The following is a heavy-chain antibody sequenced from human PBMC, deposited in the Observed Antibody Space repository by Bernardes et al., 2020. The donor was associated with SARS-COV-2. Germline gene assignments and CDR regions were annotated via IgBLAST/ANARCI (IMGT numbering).Heavy chain of an antibody. CDR1: GGSFSGYY. V-gene: IGHV4-34*01. CDR2: INHSGST. D-gene: IGHD2-15*01. Sequence: SETLSLTCAVYGGSFSGYYWSWIRQPPGKGLEWIGEINHSGSTNYNPSLKSRVTISVDTSKNQFSLKLSSVTAADTAVYYCARGVDVVVVAATRPFLDYWGQGTLVTVSS. CDR3: ARGVDVVVVAATRPFLDY. J-gene: IGHJ4*02.